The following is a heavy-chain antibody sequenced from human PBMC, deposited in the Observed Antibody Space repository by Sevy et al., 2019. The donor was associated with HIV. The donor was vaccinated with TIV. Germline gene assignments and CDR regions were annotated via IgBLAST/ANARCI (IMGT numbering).Heavy chain of an antibody. V-gene: IGHV4-59*02. D-gene: IGHD6-13*01. J-gene: IGHJ6*02. Sequence: SETLSLTCTVSGGSVSSYFWSWIRQPPGKGLEWIGYIYYSESTDYNPSLKSRVTISLDTSKNQFSLKLSSVTAADTAVYYCARESPYIAAAGKYYYNNGMDVWGQGTTVTVSS. CDR1: GGSVSSYF. CDR3: ARESPYIAAAGKYYYNNGMDV. CDR2: IYYSEST.